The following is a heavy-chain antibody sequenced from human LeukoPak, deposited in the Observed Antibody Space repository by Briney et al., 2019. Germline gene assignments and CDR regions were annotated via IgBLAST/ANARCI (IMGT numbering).Heavy chain of an antibody. CDR1: GGSISSGGYS. D-gene: IGHD3-22*01. Sequence: SGTLSLTCAVSGGSISSGGYSWSWIRQPPGKGLEWIGYIYHSGNTYYNPSLKSRVTISVDRSKNQFSLKLSSVTAADTAVYYCARRSYYDSSGYLNWFDPWGQGTLVTVSS. CDR3: ARRSYYDSSGYLNWFDP. J-gene: IGHJ5*02. CDR2: IYHSGNT. V-gene: IGHV4-30-2*01.